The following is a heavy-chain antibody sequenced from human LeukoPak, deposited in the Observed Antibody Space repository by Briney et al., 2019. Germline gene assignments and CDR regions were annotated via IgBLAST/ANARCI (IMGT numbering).Heavy chain of an antibody. Sequence: GGSLRLSCAASGFTFSSYSMNWVRQAPGKGLEWVSYISSSSSTIYYADSVKGRFTISRDNAKNSLYLRMNSLRAEDTAVYYCARDFGPVAVYYYYYMDVWGKGTTVTVSS. D-gene: IGHD6-19*01. CDR2: ISSSSSTI. V-gene: IGHV3-48*01. CDR1: GFTFSSYS. CDR3: ARDFGPVAVYYYYYMDV. J-gene: IGHJ6*03.